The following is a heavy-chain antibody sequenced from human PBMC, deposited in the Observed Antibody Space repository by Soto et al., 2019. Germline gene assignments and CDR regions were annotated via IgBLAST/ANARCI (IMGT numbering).Heavy chain of an antibody. V-gene: IGHV1-3*01. D-gene: IGHD3-22*01. CDR3: ARYKGSGYYYPFDP. CDR1: GYTFTSYG. CDR2: INAANGDT. Sequence: ASVKVSCKASGYTFTSYGIHWVRQAPGQRLEWMGWINAANGDTKYSPKFQGRVTITRDTSASTAYMELSSLRSEDTAVYYCARYKGSGYYYPFDPWGQGTLVTVSS. J-gene: IGHJ5*02.